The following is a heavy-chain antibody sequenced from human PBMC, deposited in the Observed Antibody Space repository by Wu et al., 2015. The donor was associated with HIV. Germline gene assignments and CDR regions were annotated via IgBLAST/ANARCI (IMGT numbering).Heavy chain of an antibody. CDR3: GRRGSWGDRTTIIRGGVDV. Sequence: QIQLLQSGPEVKEPGASVKVSCKASGHTSSTFGINWVRQAAGQGLEWLGWISANTGNTNYAQRFQGRVTMSRNISTTTAHMELSSLTSEDTAVYYCGRRGSWGDRTTIIRGGVDVWGQGTTVSVSS. CDR2: ISANTGNT. J-gene: IGHJ6*02. CDR1: GHTSSTFG. D-gene: IGHD3-10*01. V-gene: IGHV1-8*02.